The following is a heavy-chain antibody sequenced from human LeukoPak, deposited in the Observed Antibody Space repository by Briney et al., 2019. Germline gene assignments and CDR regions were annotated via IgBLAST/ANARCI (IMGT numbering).Heavy chain of an antibody. D-gene: IGHD3-16*01. J-gene: IGHJ6*02. V-gene: IGHV3-30*03. Sequence: GGSLRLSCSASGFNFSTYGMHWVRQAPGKGLEWVAVISFDETYKFYSDSVKGRFTISRDNAKNSLYLQMNSLRAEDTAIYYCARDREEKARIGGMDVWGQGTTVIVSS. CDR2: ISFDETYK. CDR1: GFNFSTYG. CDR3: ARDREEKARIGGMDV.